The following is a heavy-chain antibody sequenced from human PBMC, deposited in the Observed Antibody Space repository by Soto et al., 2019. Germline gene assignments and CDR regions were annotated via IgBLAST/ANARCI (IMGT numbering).Heavy chain of an antibody. CDR3: AKEGEHSSGWANFDY. J-gene: IGHJ4*02. Sequence: EVQLLESGGGLVQPGGSLRLSCAASGFTFSSYAMSWVRQAPGKGLEWVSAISGSGGSTYYADSVKGRFTISRDNSKNTRYLQMNSLRGEDTAVYYCAKEGEHSSGWANFDYWGQGTLVTVSS. CDR1: GFTFSSYA. CDR2: ISGSGGST. V-gene: IGHV3-23*01. D-gene: IGHD6-19*01.